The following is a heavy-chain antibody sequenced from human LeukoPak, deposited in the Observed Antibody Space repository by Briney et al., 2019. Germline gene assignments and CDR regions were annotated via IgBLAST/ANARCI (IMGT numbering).Heavy chain of an antibody. CDR2: IKSKTDGGTT. D-gene: IGHD3-9*01. Sequence: GGSLRLSCAASGFTFSNAWMSWVRQAPGKGLEWVGRIKSKTDGGTTDYAAPVKGRFTISRDDSKNTLYLQMNSLKTEDTAVYYCTAEEYYDILTGYYNTFDYWGQGTLVTVSS. V-gene: IGHV3-15*01. CDR1: GFTFSNAW. J-gene: IGHJ4*02. CDR3: TAEEYYDILTGYYNTFDY.